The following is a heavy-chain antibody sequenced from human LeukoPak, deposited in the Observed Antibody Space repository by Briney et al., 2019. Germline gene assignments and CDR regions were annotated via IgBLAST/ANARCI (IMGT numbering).Heavy chain of an antibody. CDR1: GFTFSSYS. J-gene: IGHJ4*02. CDR3: ARWDRFHGV. Sequence: GVLRLSCAASGFTFSSYSMNWVRQAPGKGLEWVSSVSSSSSYIYYANSVKGRFTISGDNAKTSLYLQMNSLGVEDTAVYYCARWDRFHGVWGQGTLVTVSS. CDR2: VSSSSSYI. V-gene: IGHV3-21*01. D-gene: IGHD1-14*01.